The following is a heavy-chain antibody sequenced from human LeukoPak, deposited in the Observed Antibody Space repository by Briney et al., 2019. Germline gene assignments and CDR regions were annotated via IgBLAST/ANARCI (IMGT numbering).Heavy chain of an antibody. CDR1: GGSISSYY. J-gene: IGHJ4*02. CDR2: IYYSGST. CDR3: ARSSSSWYVGGFDY. V-gene: IGHV4-59*01. Sequence: SETLSLTCTVSGGSISSYYWSWIRQPPGKGLEWIGYIYYSGSTNYNPSLKSRVTISVDTSKNQFSLKLSSVTAADTAVYYCARSSSSWYVGGFDYWGQGTLVTVSS. D-gene: IGHD6-13*01.